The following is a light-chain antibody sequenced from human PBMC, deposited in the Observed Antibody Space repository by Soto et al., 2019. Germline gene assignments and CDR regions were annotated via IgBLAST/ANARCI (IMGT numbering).Light chain of an antibody. CDR2: AAS. V-gene: IGKV1-39*01. CDR1: QSISSY. J-gene: IGKJ1*01. Sequence: DIQMTQSPSSLSAPVGDRVTITCRASQSISSYLNWYQQKPGKVPKLLIYAASSLQSGVPSTFSGSGSGTDFTLTISSLQPEDFATYYCQQSYSTPRTFGQGTKVDIK. CDR3: QQSYSTPRT.